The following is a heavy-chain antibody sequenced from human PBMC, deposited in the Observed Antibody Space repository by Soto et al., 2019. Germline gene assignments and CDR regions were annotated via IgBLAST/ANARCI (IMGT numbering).Heavy chain of an antibody. D-gene: IGHD6-13*01. V-gene: IGHV4-34*01. CDR2: INHSGST. J-gene: IGHJ5*02. Sequence: SETLSLTCAVYGGSFSGYYWSWIRQPPGKGLEWIGEINHSGSTNYNPSLKSRVTISVDTSKNQFSLKLSSVTAADTAVYYCARVMATRKQQLPPETNWFDPWGQGTLVTVSS. CDR1: GGSFSGYY. CDR3: ARVMATRKQQLPPETNWFDP.